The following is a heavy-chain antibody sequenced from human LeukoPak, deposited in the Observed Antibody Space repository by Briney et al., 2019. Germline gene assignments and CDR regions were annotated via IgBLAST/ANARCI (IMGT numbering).Heavy chain of an antibody. J-gene: IGHJ3*02. CDR3: ARDMYDILTGFEAFDI. CDR2: IRFDGSNK. D-gene: IGHD3-9*01. CDR1: GFTFSSYG. Sequence: PGGSLRLSCAASGFTFSSYGMHWVRQAPGKGLEWVAFIRFDGSNKYYADSVKGRFTISRDNSKNTLYLQMNSLRAEDTAVYYCARDMYDILTGFEAFDIWGQGTMVTVSS. V-gene: IGHV3-30*02.